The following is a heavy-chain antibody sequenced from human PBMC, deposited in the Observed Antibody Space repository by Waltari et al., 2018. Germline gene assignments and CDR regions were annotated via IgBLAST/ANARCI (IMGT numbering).Heavy chain of an antibody. V-gene: IGHV3-11*04. D-gene: IGHD1-1*01. Sequence: MTWIRQAPGKGLEWISYISGSGTIMYNADSVKGRFAVSRDNARDSLYLQMDSLRPDDTAVYYCARDFRNGASDIWGRGTMVTVAS. CDR3: ARDFRNGASDI. CDR2: ISGSGTIM. J-gene: IGHJ3*02.